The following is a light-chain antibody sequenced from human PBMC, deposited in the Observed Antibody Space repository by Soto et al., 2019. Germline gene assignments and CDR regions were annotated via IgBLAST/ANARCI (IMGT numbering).Light chain of an antibody. J-gene: IGLJ1*01. V-gene: IGLV2-8*01. CDR2: EVS. CDR3: SSYAGITPYV. Sequence: SMLTQPPSASGSPGQAVTISCNGTSSDVGGYTYVSWYQQHPGKAPKLMIYEVSKRPSGVTDRSSGSKSGNTASLTVSGLQAEDEADYYCSSYAGITPYVFGTGTKVTVL. CDR1: SSDVGGYTY.